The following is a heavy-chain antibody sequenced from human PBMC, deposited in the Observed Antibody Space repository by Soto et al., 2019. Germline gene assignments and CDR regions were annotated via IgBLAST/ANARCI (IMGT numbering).Heavy chain of an antibody. Sequence: GESLKISCKGSGYTFPIYWIGWVLQMPGKGLEWMGIISLGDSDTRYSPSFQGQVTISVDKSISTAYLQWSSLKASDTAMYYCARGVGDNLVYFDNWGQGALVTVSS. V-gene: IGHV5-51*01. CDR2: ISLGDSDT. D-gene: IGHD2-21*01. CDR1: GYTFPIYW. CDR3: ARGVGDNLVYFDN. J-gene: IGHJ4*02.